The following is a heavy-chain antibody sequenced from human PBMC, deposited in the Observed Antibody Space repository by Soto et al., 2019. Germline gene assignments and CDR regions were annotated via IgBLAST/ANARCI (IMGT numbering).Heavy chain of an antibody. D-gene: IGHD3-10*01. J-gene: IGHJ5*02. Sequence: SETLSLTCTVSGGSISSYCWSWIRQPPGKGLEWIGYIYYSGSTNYNPSLKSRVTISVDTSKNQFSLKLSSVTAADTAVYYCARHLVGPFGEYNWFDPWGQGTLVTVSS. V-gene: IGHV4-59*08. CDR3: ARHLVGPFGEYNWFDP. CDR1: GGSISSYC. CDR2: IYYSGST.